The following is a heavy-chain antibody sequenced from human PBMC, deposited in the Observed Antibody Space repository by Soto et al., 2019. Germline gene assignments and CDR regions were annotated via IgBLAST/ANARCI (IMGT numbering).Heavy chain of an antibody. V-gene: IGHV4-4*07. J-gene: IGHJ5*02. CDR3: ARVVHSRDGFNIEVLGGGFDP. CDR1: GGSISTYS. CDR2: FYTSGKT. D-gene: IGHD6-19*01. Sequence: QVQLQESGPGLVKPSETLSLTCTVSGGSISTYSWSWIRQPAGKGLEWIGRFYTSGKTATNPSLKSRVTLSVDTSKNQFSLKLTSVTAADTAVYYCARVVHSRDGFNIEVLGGGFDPWGQGTLVTVSS.